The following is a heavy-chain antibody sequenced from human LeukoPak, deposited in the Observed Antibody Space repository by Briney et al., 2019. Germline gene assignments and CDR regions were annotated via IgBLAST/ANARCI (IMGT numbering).Heavy chain of an antibody. CDR2: ICPDGTVT. CDR3: VRVTAMDLDAFDI. J-gene: IGHJ3*02. V-gene: IGHV3-74*01. CDR1: GFTFKSYA. D-gene: IGHD5-18*01. Sequence: SGGSLRLSCSASGFTFKSYAMHWVRQAPGKGPMWVSRICPDGTVTNYADSVKARFIISRDNARNTVYLQMNSLRVEDTAVYYCVRVTAMDLDAFDIWGQGTMVTVSS.